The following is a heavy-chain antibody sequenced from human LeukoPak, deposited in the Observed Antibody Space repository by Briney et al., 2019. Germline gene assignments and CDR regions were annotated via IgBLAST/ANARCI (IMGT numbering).Heavy chain of an antibody. Sequence: KASGPTLVKPTQTLTLTCTFSGFSLRSSGVGVGWIRQPPGKALEWLALIYWDDEKRYITSLRSRLTITKDTSKNQVFLTMTNMDPVDTATYYCIHNRDSSSCQNWGQGTLVTVSS. D-gene: IGHD6-13*01. V-gene: IGHV2-5*02. J-gene: IGHJ4*02. CDR2: IYWDDEK. CDR3: IHNRDSSSCQN. CDR1: GFSLRSSGVG.